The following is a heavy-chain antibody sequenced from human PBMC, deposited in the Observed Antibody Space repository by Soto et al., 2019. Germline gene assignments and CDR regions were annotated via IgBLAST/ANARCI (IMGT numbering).Heavy chain of an antibody. J-gene: IGHJ4*02. CDR1: GYAFTTYG. V-gene: IGHV1-18*01. Sequence: QVHLEQSGAEVKKSGASEKVSCKGSGYAFTTYGITWVRQAPGQGLEWMGWISAHNGNTNYAQKLQGRVTVTRDTSTSTAYMELRSLRSDDTAVYYCARGRYGDYWGQGALVTVSS. CDR2: ISAHNGNT. D-gene: IGHD1-1*01. CDR3: ARGRYGDY.